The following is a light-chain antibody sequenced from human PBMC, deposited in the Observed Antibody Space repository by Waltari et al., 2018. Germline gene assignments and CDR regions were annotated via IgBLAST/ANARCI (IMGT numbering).Light chain of an antibody. CDR1: GSNIGAGFD. Sequence: APGQRVTISCTGSGSNIGAGFDVHWYQQLPRAAPKLLIYGSTSRPLGVPDRFFGSTSGTSASLVIIGLQPEDEAVYYCQSYDTSLSVVFGGGTKLTVL. J-gene: IGLJ3*02. CDR3: QSYDTSLSVV. CDR2: GST. V-gene: IGLV1-40*01.